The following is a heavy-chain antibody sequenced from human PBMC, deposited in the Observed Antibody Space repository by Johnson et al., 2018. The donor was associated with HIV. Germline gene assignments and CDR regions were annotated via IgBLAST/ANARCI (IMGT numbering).Heavy chain of an antibody. D-gene: IGHD3-22*01. CDR3: ARGPPYYDSSGGYAFDI. CDR1: GFTFSSYA. V-gene: IGHV3-13*01. Sequence: VQLVESGGGLVQPGGSLRLSCAASGFTFSSYAMSWVRQAPGKGLEWVSAIGTAGDTYYPDSVKGRFTISRENAKNSLYLQMNSLRAGDTAVYYCARGPPYYDSSGGYAFDIWGQGTVVAVSS. J-gene: IGHJ3*02. CDR2: IGTAGDT.